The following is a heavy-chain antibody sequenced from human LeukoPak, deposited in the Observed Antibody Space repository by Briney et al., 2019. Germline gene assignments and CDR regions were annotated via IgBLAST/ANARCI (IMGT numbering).Heavy chain of an antibody. D-gene: IGHD2-15*01. CDR2: INPGNGDT. Sequence: GASVKVSCKGSGYTFTNYAVHWVRQAPGQRLEWLGWINPGNGDTKYSQNFQGRVTVTSDTSAATAYVELNSLTSEDMAVYYCARERWHCRVNCYSVYYYALDVWGQGTTVTVSS. V-gene: IGHV1-3*01. CDR1: GYTFTNYA. CDR3: ARERWHCRVNCYSVYYYALDV. J-gene: IGHJ6*02.